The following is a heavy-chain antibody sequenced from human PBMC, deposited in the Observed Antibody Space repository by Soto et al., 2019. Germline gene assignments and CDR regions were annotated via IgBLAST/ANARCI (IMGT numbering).Heavy chain of an antibody. V-gene: IGHV4-4*09. J-gene: IGHJ4*02. D-gene: IGHD6-13*01. CDR3: ARCVATPGTNIDF. CDR1: GGSMNGYY. Sequence: QVQLQESGPGLVKPSETLSLTCSVSGGSMNGYYWSWIRQTPGQGLEWLGFIYFSGSTRYNPSLMSRLTISLDKSKRQFSMSLSSVTAADTAVYYCARCVATPGTNIDFWGQGTLVTVSS. CDR2: IYFSGST.